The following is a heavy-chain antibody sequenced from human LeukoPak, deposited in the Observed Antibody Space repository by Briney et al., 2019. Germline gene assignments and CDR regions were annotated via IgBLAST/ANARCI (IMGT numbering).Heavy chain of an antibody. Sequence: KSSQTLSLTCTVSGGSISSGDYYWSWIRQPPGKGLEWIGYIYYSGSTYYNPSLKSRVTISVDTSKNQFSLKLSSVTAADTAVYYCARTGNYDFWSGYSNWFDPWGQGTLVTVSS. CDR3: ARTGNYDFWSGYSNWFDP. D-gene: IGHD3-3*01. CDR1: GGSISSGDYY. V-gene: IGHV4-30-4*08. CDR2: IYYSGST. J-gene: IGHJ5*02.